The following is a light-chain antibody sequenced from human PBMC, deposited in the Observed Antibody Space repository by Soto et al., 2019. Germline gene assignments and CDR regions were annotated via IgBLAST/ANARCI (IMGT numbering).Light chain of an antibody. V-gene: IGKV3D-20*02. Sequence: DIVLTQTPGTLSLSPGERATLSCRASEILSSSYLAWYQQKPGQAPRLLIYDASGRATGIPDRFSGSGSGTDFTLTISSLEPEDSAVYYCQQRHMWPITFGQGTRLEIK. CDR1: EILSSSY. CDR3: QQRHMWPIT. J-gene: IGKJ5*01. CDR2: DAS.